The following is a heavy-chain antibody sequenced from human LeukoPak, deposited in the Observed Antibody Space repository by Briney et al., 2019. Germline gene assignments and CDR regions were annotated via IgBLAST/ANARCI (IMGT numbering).Heavy chain of an antibody. J-gene: IGHJ4*02. D-gene: IGHD6-19*01. CDR2: INPNSGGT. CDR1: GYTFTGYY. CDR3: ARDLGGYSSGLYYFDY. V-gene: IGHV1-2*06. Sequence: GASVKVSCKASGYTFTGYYMHWVRQAPGQGLEWMGRINPNSGGTNYAQKFQGRVTMTRDTPISTAYMELSRLRSDDTAVYYCARDLGGYSSGLYYFDYWGQGTLVTVSS.